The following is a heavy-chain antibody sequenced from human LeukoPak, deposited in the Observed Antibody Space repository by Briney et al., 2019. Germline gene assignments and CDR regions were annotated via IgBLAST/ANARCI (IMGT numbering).Heavy chain of an antibody. Sequence: PSETLSLTCTVSGGSISSYYWSWIRQPAGKGLEWIGRIYTSGSTNYNPSLKSRVTMSVDTSKNQFSLKLSSVTAADTAVYYCARDRWWAAAGMSEWFDPWGQGTLVTVSS. CDR1: GGSISSYY. J-gene: IGHJ5*02. CDR3: ARDRWWAAAGMSEWFDP. V-gene: IGHV4-4*07. D-gene: IGHD6-13*01. CDR2: IYTSGST.